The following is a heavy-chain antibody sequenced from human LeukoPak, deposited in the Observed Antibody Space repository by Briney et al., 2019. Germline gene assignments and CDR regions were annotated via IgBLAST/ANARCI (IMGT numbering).Heavy chain of an antibody. CDR2: IYPGDSDT. D-gene: IGHD2-15*01. Sequence: GESLKISCKGSGYSFTNFWIGWVRQMPGKGLECMGVIYPGDSDTRYSPSFQGRVTISADKSISTAYLQWSGLKASDTAMYYCARGDYCSGGSCGLDCWGQGTLVTVSS. V-gene: IGHV5-51*01. CDR3: ARGDYCSGGSCGLDC. J-gene: IGHJ4*02. CDR1: GYSFTNFW.